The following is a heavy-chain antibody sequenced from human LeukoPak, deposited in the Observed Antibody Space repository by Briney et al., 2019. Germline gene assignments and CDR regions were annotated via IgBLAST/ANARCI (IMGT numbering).Heavy chain of an antibody. D-gene: IGHD1-26*01. J-gene: IGHJ4*02. CDR2: ISWNSGSI. CDR3: ARWEISGSSDY. Sequence: GGSLRLSCAASGFTFDDYAMHWVRQAPGKGLEWVSGISWNSGSIGYADSVKGRFTISRDNAKNSLYLQMNSLRAEDTALYYCARWEISGSSDYWGQGTLVTVSS. CDR1: GFTFDDYA. V-gene: IGHV3-9*01.